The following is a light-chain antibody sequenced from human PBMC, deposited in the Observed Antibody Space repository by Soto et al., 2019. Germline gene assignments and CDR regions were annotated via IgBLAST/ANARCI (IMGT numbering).Light chain of an antibody. CDR3: SSYTSNTTLVV. V-gene: IGLV2-14*01. CDR2: EVT. CDR1: SSDVGGYKY. Sequence: QSVLTQPASVSGSPGQSITISCTGTSSDVGGYKYVCWYQQHPGKAPKLMIYEVTTRPSGVSNRFSGSKSGNTASLTISALQAEDDADYYCSSYTSNTTLVVFGGGTKLTVL. J-gene: IGLJ3*02.